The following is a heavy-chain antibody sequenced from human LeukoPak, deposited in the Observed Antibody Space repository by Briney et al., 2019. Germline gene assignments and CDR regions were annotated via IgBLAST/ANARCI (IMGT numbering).Heavy chain of an antibody. CDR1: GGSFSGYY. CDR2: INHSGST. J-gene: IGHJ5*02. D-gene: IGHD3-10*01. V-gene: IGHV4-34*01. Sequence: SETLSLTCAVYGGSFSGYYWSWIRQPPGKGLEWIGEINHSGSTNYNPSLKSRVTISVDTSKNQFSLKLSSVTAADTAVYYCARFRRTRGRGVRAQGCWFDPWGQGTLVTVSS. CDR3: ARFRRTRGRGVRAQGCWFDP.